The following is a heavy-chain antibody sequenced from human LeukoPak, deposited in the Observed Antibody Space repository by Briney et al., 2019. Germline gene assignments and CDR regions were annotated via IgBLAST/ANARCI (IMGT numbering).Heavy chain of an antibody. V-gene: IGHV3-23*01. J-gene: IGHJ4*02. CDR2: ISISGANT. Sequence: GGSLRLSCAASGFTFSSYAMSWVHQAPGKGLEWVSAISISGANTYYADSVKGRFTISRDNAKNSLYLQMNSLRAEDTAVYYCAREDTAMVVFDYWGQGTLVTVSS. D-gene: IGHD5-18*01. CDR3: AREDTAMVVFDY. CDR1: GFTFSSYA.